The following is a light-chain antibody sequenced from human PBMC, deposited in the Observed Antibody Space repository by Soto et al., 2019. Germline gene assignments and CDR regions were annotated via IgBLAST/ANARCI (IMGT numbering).Light chain of an antibody. V-gene: IGKV1-5*03. CDR3: KQYKSYWK. Sequence: IQMTQSPSTLSASVVDRVTITCRSSQTISNWLAWYQQKPGKAPKLLIYKASTLETGVPSRFSGSGSGTEFTLTINSLQPDDFATYYCKQYKSYWKFGQGTKVDIK. CDR2: KAS. CDR1: QTISNW. J-gene: IGKJ1*01.